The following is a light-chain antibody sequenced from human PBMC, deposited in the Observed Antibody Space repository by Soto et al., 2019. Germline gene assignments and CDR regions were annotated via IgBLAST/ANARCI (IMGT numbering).Light chain of an antibody. CDR1: SSDVGGDNY. CDR3: CSYAGSYTWV. Sequence: QSALTQPRSVSGSPGHSVTISCTGTSSDVGGDNYVSWYQQHPGKAPKVMVYDVSKRPSGVPDRFSGSKSGNTASLTISGLQAEDEADYYCCSYAGSYTWVFGGGTKLTVL. CDR2: DVS. V-gene: IGLV2-11*01. J-gene: IGLJ3*02.